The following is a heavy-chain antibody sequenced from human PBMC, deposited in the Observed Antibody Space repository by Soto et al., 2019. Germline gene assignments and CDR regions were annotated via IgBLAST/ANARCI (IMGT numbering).Heavy chain of an antibody. V-gene: IGHV4-30-2*01. J-gene: IGHJ6*02. CDR3: ARGERGYSYGYAEPYYYGMDV. CDR1: GGSISSGVYS. D-gene: IGHD5-18*01. CDR2: IYHSGST. Sequence: QLQLQESGSGLVKPSQTLSLTCAVSGGSISSGVYSWNWIRQPPGKGLEWIGYIYHSGSTYYNPSLKSRVTISVDRSKNQFSLRLRSVTAADTAVYYCARGERGYSYGYAEPYYYGMDVWGQGTTVTVSS.